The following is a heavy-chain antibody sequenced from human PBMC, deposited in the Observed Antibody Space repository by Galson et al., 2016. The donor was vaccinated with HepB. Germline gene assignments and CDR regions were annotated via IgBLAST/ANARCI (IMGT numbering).Heavy chain of an antibody. CDR3: RRYDGSTGSDC. Sequence: SLRLSCAASGFTFTNAWMSWVRQAPGKGLEWVGRIKSKTDGGTTDYVAPVKGRFTISRDDSQNTVYLQMNSLTTEDTAVYYCRRYDGSTGSDCGGRGTLVTVSS. D-gene: IGHD2-21*02. CDR2: IKSKTDGGTT. CDR1: GFTFTNAW. V-gene: IGHV3-15*01. J-gene: IGHJ4*02.